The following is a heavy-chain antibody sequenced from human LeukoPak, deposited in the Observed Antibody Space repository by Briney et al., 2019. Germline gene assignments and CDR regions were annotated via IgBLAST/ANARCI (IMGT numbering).Heavy chain of an antibody. V-gene: IGHV3-53*01. CDR2: YSGGST. CDR3: ATLSSGYYYGPFDY. D-gene: IGHD3-22*01. CDR1: GFTVSSNY. Sequence: PGGSLRLSCAAPGFTVSSNYMSWVRLTPGKGLEWVSLYSGGSTYYADSVKGRFTISRDNSKNTLYLQMNSLRAEDTAVYYCATLSSGYYYGPFDYWGKGTLVTVSS. J-gene: IGHJ4*02.